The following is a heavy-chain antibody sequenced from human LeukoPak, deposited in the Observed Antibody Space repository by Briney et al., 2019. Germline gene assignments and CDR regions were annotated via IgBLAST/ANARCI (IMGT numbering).Heavy chain of an antibody. CDR1: GGSFSGYY. CDR3: ARENWALYYYDSSGYYSFWFDP. D-gene: IGHD3-22*01. V-gene: IGHV4-34*01. CDR2: INHSGST. Sequence: PSETLSLTCAVYGGSFSGYYWSWIRQPPGKGLEWIGEINHSGSTYYNPSLKSRVTISVDTSKNQFSLKLSSVTAADTAVYYCARENWALYYYDSSGYYSFWFDPWGQGTLVTVSS. J-gene: IGHJ5*02.